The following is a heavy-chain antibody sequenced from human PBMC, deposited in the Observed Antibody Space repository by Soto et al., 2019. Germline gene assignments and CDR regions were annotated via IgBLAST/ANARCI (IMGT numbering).Heavy chain of an antibody. CDR2: INPSGGNT. CDR1: GYTFTSYF. V-gene: IGHV1-46*03. J-gene: IGHJ5*01. Sequence: ASVKVSCKASGYTFTSYFIHWVRQAPGQGLEWMGIINPSGGNTIYAQKFQGRVTLTRDTSTSAVYMELSSLRSEDTAMYYCARAGIGGVNLRHWFDSWGQGTLVTVSS. CDR3: ARAGIGGVNLRHWFDS. D-gene: IGHD2-8*02.